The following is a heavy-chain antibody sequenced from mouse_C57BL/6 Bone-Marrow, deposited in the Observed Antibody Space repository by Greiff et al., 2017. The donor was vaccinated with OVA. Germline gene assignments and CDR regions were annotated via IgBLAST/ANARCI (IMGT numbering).Heavy chain of an antibody. V-gene: IGHV1-61*01. Sequence: QVQLQQPGAELVRPGSSVKLSCKASGYPFTRYCIDWLKQLPGQGLDWIGNIYPSASETHYNQKFKDKATLTVDKSSSTAYMQLSSLTSEDSAVYYCARSGYYFDYWGQGTTLTVSS. J-gene: IGHJ2*01. CDR1: GYPFTRYC. D-gene: IGHD4-1*01. CDR3: ARSGYYFDY. CDR2: IYPSASET.